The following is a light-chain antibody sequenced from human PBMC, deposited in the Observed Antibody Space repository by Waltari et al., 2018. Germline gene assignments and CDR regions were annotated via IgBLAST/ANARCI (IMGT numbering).Light chain of an antibody. CDR3: QCSGTYINWI. Sequence: NFILTQPHSVSGSPGKTVTISCTRSGGNIADTSVRCFQQRPSSAPSTLIYRDSQRPSWVPVRFSGSIDIYSNSSSVTISGRKPEDEADYYCQCSGTYINWIFGGGTRLTVL. V-gene: IGLV6-57*03. CDR2: RDS. CDR1: GGNIADTS. J-gene: IGLJ3*02.